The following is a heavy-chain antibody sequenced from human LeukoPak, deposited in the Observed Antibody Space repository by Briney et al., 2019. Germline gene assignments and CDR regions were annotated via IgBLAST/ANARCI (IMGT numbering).Heavy chain of an antibody. V-gene: IGHV3-23*01. Sequence: GGSLRLSCAASGFTISSHGMSWVRQAPGKGLEWVSTISGSGDNTYYADSVKGRFTISRDNSKNTLYLQMNSLRAEDTAVYYCAKGDTTWELPHDYWGQGTLVTVSS. CDR1: GFTISSHG. D-gene: IGHD1-26*01. CDR2: ISGSGDNT. J-gene: IGHJ4*02. CDR3: AKGDTTWELPHDY.